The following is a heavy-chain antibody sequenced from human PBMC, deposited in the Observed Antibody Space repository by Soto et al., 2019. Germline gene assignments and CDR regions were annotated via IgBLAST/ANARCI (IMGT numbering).Heavy chain of an antibody. D-gene: IGHD3-10*01. V-gene: IGHV4-59*08. Sequence: PSETLSLTCTVSGGSISRYYWSWIRQPPGKGLEWIGYIYYSGSTNYNPSLKSRVTISVDTSKNQFSLKLSSVTAADTAVYYCARLWFGELMGMDVWGQGTTVTVSS. J-gene: IGHJ6*02. CDR3: ARLWFGELMGMDV. CDR2: IYYSGST. CDR1: GGSISRYY.